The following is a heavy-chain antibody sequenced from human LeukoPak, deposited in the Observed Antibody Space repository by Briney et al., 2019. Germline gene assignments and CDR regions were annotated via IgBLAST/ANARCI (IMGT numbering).Heavy chain of an antibody. CDR3: ARYSIAAALGY. CDR1: GYTFTSYY. Sequence: ASVKVSCKASGYTFTSYYMHWVRQAPGQGLEWMGIINPSGGSTSYAQKFRGRVTMTRDTSTSTVYMELSSLRSEDTAVYYCARYSIAAALGYWGQGTLVTVSS. CDR2: INPSGGST. D-gene: IGHD6-13*01. J-gene: IGHJ4*02. V-gene: IGHV1-46*01.